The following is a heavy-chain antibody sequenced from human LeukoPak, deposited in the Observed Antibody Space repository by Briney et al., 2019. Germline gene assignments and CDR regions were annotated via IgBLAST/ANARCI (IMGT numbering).Heavy chain of an antibody. Sequence: GASVKVSFKASGGTFSIYTISWVRQAPGQGLEWMGRIIPILGIANYAQKFQGRVTITADKSTSTAYMELSRLRSEDTAVYYCARAFLIAAAGYYFDYWGQGTLVTVSS. CDR1: GGTFSIYT. CDR2: IIPILGIA. CDR3: ARAFLIAAAGYYFDY. J-gene: IGHJ4*02. V-gene: IGHV1-69*10. D-gene: IGHD6-13*01.